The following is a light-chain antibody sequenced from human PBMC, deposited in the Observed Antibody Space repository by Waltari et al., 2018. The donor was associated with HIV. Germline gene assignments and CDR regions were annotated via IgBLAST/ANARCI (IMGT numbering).Light chain of an antibody. CDR2: AAS. Sequence: DIQMTQSPSSLSASVGDRVTITCRASQNITTYLNWYQQKPGKAPNLLIYAASSFQSGVPSRFSGSGSGTDFTLAISSLQSEDFATYYCQQSYSTPRTFGQGTRVDTK. CDR3: QQSYSTPRT. J-gene: IGKJ1*01. CDR1: QNITTY. V-gene: IGKV1-39*01.